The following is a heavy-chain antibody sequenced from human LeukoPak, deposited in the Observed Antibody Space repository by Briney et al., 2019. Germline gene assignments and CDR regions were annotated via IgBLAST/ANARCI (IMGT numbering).Heavy chain of an antibody. D-gene: IGHD6-13*01. J-gene: IGHJ4*02. Sequence: GGSLRLSCAASGFTFSDYYMSWIRQAPGKGLEWVSYISSSSSYTNYADSVKGRFIISRDNAKNSLYLQMNSLRAEDTAVYYCARGEASSSWLVDYWGQGTLVTVSS. CDR2: ISSSSSYT. V-gene: IGHV3-11*05. CDR3: ARGEASSSWLVDY. CDR1: GFTFSDYY.